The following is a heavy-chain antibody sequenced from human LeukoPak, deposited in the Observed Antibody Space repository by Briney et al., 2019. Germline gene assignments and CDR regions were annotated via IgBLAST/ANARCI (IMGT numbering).Heavy chain of an antibody. V-gene: IGHV3-48*01. D-gene: IGHD2-15*01. CDR2: ISSSSGTI. J-gene: IGHJ4*03. CDR1: GFTFSSDN. CDR3: ARGCSGTTCYSNSPFDY. Sequence: GGSLRLFCAASGFTFSSDNMNWVRQAPGKGLEWVSYISSSSGTIYYADSVKGRFTISRDNGQNSLYLQMDSLGAEDTAVYYCARGCSGTTCYSNSPFDYWGHGTLVTVSS.